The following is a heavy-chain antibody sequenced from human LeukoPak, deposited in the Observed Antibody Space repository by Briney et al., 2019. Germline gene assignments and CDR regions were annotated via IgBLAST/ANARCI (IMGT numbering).Heavy chain of an antibody. Sequence: PGGSLRLSCAASGFTFSSYAMSWVRQAPGKVLEWVSGVSGSGGSTYYADSVKGRFTISRDNSKNTLYLQMNSLRAEDTAVYYCTKDKYYDILTGYYTAFDIWGQGTMVTVSS. V-gene: IGHV3-23*01. CDR2: VSGSGGST. J-gene: IGHJ3*02. D-gene: IGHD3-9*01. CDR3: TKDKYYDILTGYYTAFDI. CDR1: GFTFSSYA.